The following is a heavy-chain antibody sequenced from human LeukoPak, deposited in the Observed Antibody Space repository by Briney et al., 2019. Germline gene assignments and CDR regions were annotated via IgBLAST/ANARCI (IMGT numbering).Heavy chain of an antibody. CDR1: GYTFTSYY. D-gene: IGHD5-18*01. V-gene: IGHV1-46*01. Sequence: ASVKVSCKASGYTFTSYYMHWVRQAPGQGLEWMGIINPSGGSTSYAQKFQGRVTMTRDTSTSTVYMELSSLRSVDTAVYYCVRVTSAGYHGYRIFGYWGQGTLVTVSS. J-gene: IGHJ4*02. CDR2: INPSGGST. CDR3: VRVTSAGYHGYRIFGY.